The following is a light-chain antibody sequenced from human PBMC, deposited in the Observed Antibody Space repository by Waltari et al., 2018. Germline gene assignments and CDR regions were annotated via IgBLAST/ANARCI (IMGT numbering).Light chain of an antibody. Sequence: QSVLTQPPSASATPGQRVTISCSGSSSNIGSNIVNWYQQVPGTTPKLLIYRNDHRPSGVPARVSGSKSGTSASLAISGLRSEDEADYYCAAWDDTLNGRWEFGGGTKLTVL. CDR3: AAWDDTLNGRWE. J-gene: IGLJ3*02. CDR2: RND. V-gene: IGLV1-44*01. CDR1: SSNIGSNI.